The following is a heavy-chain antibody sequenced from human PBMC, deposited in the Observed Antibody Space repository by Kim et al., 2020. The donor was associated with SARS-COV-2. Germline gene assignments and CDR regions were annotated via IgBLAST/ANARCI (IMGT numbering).Heavy chain of an antibody. J-gene: IGHJ4*02. CDR2: GST. Sequence: GSTNYNPSLKSRVTISVDMSKNQFSLKLSSVTAADTAVYYCARGAARLDYWGQGTLVTVSS. D-gene: IGHD6-6*01. CDR3: ARGAARLDY. V-gene: IGHV4-59*09.